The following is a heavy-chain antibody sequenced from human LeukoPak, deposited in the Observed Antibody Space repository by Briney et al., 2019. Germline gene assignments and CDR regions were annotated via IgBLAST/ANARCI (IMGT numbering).Heavy chain of an antibody. CDR1: GGSISSGSYF. Sequence: SETLSLTCTVSGGSISSGSYFWSWIRQPAGKGLEWIGRIYTSGSTHYNPSLKSRVTISVDTSKNQFSLKLSSVTAADTAVYYCARSESDFWSGGGGYWGQGTLVTVSS. CDR3: ARSESDFWSGGGGY. V-gene: IGHV4-61*02. D-gene: IGHD3-3*01. J-gene: IGHJ4*02. CDR2: IYTSGST.